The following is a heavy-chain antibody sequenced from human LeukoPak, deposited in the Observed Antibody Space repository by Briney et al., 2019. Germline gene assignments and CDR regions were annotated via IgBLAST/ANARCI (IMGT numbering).Heavy chain of an antibody. D-gene: IGHD3-22*01. CDR2: IRYDGSNK. CDR1: GFTFSSYG. J-gene: IGHJ4*02. Sequence: PGRSLRLSCAASGFTFSSYGMHWVRQAPGKGLEWVAFIRYDGSNKYYADSVKGRFTISRDNSKNTLYLQMNSLRAEDTAVYYCAKDHKIGGDSSGYYYPFDYWGQGTLVTVSS. V-gene: IGHV3-30*02. CDR3: AKDHKIGGDSSGYYYPFDY.